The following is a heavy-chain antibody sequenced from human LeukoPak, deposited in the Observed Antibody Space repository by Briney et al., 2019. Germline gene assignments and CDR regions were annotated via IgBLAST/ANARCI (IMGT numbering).Heavy chain of an antibody. V-gene: IGHV3-30*02. CDR2: IRYDGSNK. CDR3: AKVREVTVYYFDY. J-gene: IGHJ4*02. Sequence: PGGSLRLSCAASGFTFSSYGMHWVRQAPGKGLEWVAFIRYDGSNKYYADSVKGRFTISRDNSKNTLYLQMNSLRAEDTAVYYCAKVREVTVYYFDYWGQGTLVTVSS. D-gene: IGHD1-14*01. CDR1: GFTFSSYG.